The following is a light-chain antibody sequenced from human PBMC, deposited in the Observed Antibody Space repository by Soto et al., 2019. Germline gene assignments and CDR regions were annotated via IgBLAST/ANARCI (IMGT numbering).Light chain of an antibody. V-gene: IGKV3-15*01. CDR2: AAS. J-gene: IGKJ4*01. CDR3: QQYNNWPPLT. Sequence: ETVMTQSPATLSVSPGERATLSCRASQSVSSKIAWYQQKPGRAPRLLIYAASTRATGIPARFSGSGSGTEFTLTISSLQSEDVAVYYCQQYNNWPPLTFGGGTKVEIK. CDR1: QSVSSK.